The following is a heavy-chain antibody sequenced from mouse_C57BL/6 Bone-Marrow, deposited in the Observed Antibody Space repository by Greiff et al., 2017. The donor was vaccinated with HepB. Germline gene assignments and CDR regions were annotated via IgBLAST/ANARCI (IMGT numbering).Heavy chain of an antibody. Sequence: VQVVESGAELARPGASVKLSCKASGYTFTSYGISWVKQRTGQGLEWIGEIYPRSGNTYYNEKFKGKATLTADKSSSTAYMELRSLTSEDSAVYFCASRLIYYGNYDYWGQGTTLTVSS. J-gene: IGHJ2*01. D-gene: IGHD2-1*01. CDR3: ASRLIYYGNYDY. CDR1: GYTFTSYG. V-gene: IGHV1-81*01. CDR2: IYPRSGNT.